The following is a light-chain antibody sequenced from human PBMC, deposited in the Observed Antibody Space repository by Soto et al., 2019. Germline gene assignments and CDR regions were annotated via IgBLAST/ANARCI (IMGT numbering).Light chain of an antibody. V-gene: IGKV1-33*01. CDR1: QDNKNY. CDR3: QQCDDFIT. J-gene: IGKJ4*01. CDR2: EAS. Sequence: DIQMTQSPSSLSASVGDRVTITCQASQDNKNYLNWYQQKPGKAPKLLIYEASNLETGVPSRFSGSGSGRSFTFSISSLQPEDIATYYCQQCDDFITFGGGTRIEIK.